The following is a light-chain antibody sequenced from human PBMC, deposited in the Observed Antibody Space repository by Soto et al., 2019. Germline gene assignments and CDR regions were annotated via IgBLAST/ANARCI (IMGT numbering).Light chain of an antibody. J-gene: IGKJ1*01. Sequence: DIQMTQSPSSLSASVGDRVTITCRASQGISNYLAWYQQKPGKVPKLLIYAASTLQSGVPSRFSGSGSGTEFTLTISSLQPDDSATYYCQHYDDSSPWTFGQGTKVDIK. CDR3: QHYDDSSPWT. CDR2: AAS. CDR1: QGISNY. V-gene: IGKV1-27*01.